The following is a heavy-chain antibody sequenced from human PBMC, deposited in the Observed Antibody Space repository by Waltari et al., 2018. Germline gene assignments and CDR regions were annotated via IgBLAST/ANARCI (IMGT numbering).Heavy chain of an antibody. J-gene: IGHJ4*02. Sequence: QVQLVQSGPEVKKPGASVKVSCKASGYTFTSYGINWVRQAPGQGPEWMGWISDNNGNPVYAQILQGRVTMTTDTSTSTAYMDLRSLRSDDTAVYYCARDKAAAAGTSDYWGQGTLVTVSS. CDR2: ISDNNGNP. D-gene: IGHD6-13*01. V-gene: IGHV1-18*01. CDR3: ARDKAAAAGTSDY. CDR1: GYTFTSYG.